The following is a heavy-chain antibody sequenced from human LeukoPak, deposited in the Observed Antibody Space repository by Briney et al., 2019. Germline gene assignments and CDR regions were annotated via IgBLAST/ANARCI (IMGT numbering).Heavy chain of an antibody. Sequence: GGSLRLSCAASGFTFSSYGMHWVRQAPGKGLEGVAVISYDGSNKYYADSVKGRFTISRDNSKNTLYLQMNSLRAEDTAVYYCAKDLIAAAGKGFDPWGQGTLVTVSS. V-gene: IGHV3-30*18. CDR2: ISYDGSNK. CDR3: AKDLIAAAGKGFDP. D-gene: IGHD6-13*01. J-gene: IGHJ5*02. CDR1: GFTFSSYG.